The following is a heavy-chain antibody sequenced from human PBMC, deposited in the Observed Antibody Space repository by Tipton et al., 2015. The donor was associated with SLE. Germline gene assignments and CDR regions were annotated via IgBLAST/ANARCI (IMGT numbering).Heavy chain of an antibody. CDR3: AREDPGRCLFDY. D-gene: IGHD2-15*01. J-gene: IGHJ4*02. V-gene: IGHV4-59*01. CDR2: VYFSGTT. CDR1: GGSFSDYY. Sequence: TLSLTCGVYGGSFSDYYWTWIRQSPGKGLEWIGYVYFSGTTNYNPSLMSRVFISVDTSKKQFSLRLTSVTAADTAVYYCAREDPGRCLFDYWGQGTLVTVPS.